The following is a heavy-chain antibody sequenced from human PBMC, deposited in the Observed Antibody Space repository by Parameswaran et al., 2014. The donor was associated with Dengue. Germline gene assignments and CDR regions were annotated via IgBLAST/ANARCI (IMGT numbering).Heavy chain of an antibody. J-gene: IGHJ5*02. CDR2: IYYSGST. V-gene: IGHV4-59*01. CDR3: AREEYSRVFDP. D-gene: IGHD6-6*01. Sequence: RWIRQPPGKGLEWIGYIYYSGSTNYNPSLKSRVTISVDTSKNQFSLKLSSVTAADTAVYYCAREEYSRVFDPWGQGTLVTVSS.